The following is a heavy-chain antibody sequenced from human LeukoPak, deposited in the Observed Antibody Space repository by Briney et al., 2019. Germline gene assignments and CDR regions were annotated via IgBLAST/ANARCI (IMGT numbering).Heavy chain of an antibody. CDR3: ARSLEEIAARRMVPSDC. CDR1: GYTFTSYG. CDR2: ISAYNGNT. Sequence: ASVKVSCKASGYTFTSYGISWVRQAPGQGLEWMGWISAYNGNTNYAQKLQGRVTMTTDTSTSTAYMELRSLRSDDTAVYYCARSLEEIAARRMVPSDCWGQGTLVTVSS. J-gene: IGHJ4*02. D-gene: IGHD6-6*01. V-gene: IGHV1-18*01.